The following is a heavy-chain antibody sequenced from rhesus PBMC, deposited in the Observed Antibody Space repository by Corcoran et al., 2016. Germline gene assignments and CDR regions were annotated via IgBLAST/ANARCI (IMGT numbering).Heavy chain of an antibody. CDR2: IGGSSGST. CDR1: GYSISSGYG. Sequence: QVQLQESGPGLVKPSETLSLTCAVSGYSISSGYGWSWIRQPPGKGLEWIGYIGGSSGSTSYNPCIKGRGTKSKETYKNQFSLKRSSVTAADTAVYYCASEGAAAEVYWGQGVLVTVSS. D-gene: IGHD6-31*01. V-gene: IGHV4-127*01. J-gene: IGHJ4*01. CDR3: ASEGAAAEVY.